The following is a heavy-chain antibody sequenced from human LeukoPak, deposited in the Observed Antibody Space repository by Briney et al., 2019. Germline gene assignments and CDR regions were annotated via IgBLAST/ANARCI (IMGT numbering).Heavy chain of an antibody. D-gene: IGHD2-21*02. CDR1: RLTLSNYW. J-gene: IGHJ4*02. V-gene: IGHV3-7*01. Sequence: GGSLRLSCVASRLTLSNYWMSWVRQAPGKGLEWVANINQDGSKKRYADSMKGRFTISRNNGKESLYLQLTSLRAEDTAVYYCAKWGPYCVGDYCPALDSWGQGTLVTVSS. CDR2: INQDGSKK. CDR3: AKWGPYCVGDYCPALDS.